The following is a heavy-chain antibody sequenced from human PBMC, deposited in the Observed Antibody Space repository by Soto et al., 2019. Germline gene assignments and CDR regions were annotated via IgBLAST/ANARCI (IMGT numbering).Heavy chain of an antibody. V-gene: IGHV4-34*01. J-gene: IGHJ6*03. CDR3: ARWGAYYDFWSGLPPDYYYYYMDA. CDR2: INHRGST. CDR1: GGSFSGYY. D-gene: IGHD3-3*01. Sequence: PSETLSLTCAVYGGSFSGYYWSWIRQPPGKGLEGIGEINHRGSTNYNPSIKSQVTISVDTSKNQFSLKLSSVTAADTAVYYCARWGAYYDFWSGLPPDYYYYYMDAWGKGTTVTVSS.